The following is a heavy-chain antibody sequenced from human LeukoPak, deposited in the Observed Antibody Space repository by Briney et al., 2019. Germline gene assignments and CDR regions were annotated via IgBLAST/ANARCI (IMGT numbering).Heavy chain of an antibody. Sequence: ASVKVSCKASGYTFTSYGIRWVLQAPGQRLAWLGWIIAYNGNTNYAQKLQGSVTMTTDTSTSTAYMALRSLRSDDTAVYYCARGGIAATWFDPWGQGTLVTVSS. CDR3: ARGGIAATWFDP. J-gene: IGHJ5*02. CDR1: GYTFTSYG. D-gene: IGHD6-13*01. V-gene: IGHV1-18*01. CDR2: IIAYNGNT.